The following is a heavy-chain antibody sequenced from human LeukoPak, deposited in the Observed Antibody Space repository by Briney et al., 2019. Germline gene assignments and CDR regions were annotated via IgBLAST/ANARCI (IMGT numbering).Heavy chain of an antibody. CDR2: IYNSGST. J-gene: IGHJ4*02. V-gene: IGHV4-59*12. Sequence: SETLSLTCTVSGDSISIYYWSWIRQPPGKGLEWIGYIYNSGSTNYNPSLKSRVTISVDTSKNQFSLRLSSVTAADTAVYYCARAKRLGDLSLGYWGQGTLVTVSS. CDR3: ARAKRLGDLSLGY. D-gene: IGHD3-16*02. CDR1: GDSISIYY.